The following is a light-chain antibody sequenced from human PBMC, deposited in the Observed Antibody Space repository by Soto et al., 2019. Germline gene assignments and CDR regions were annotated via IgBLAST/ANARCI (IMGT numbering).Light chain of an antibody. CDR1: QSVDSSF. CDR3: QQDVSSVT. Sequence: EIVLTQSPGFLSLSPGERATISCRASQSVDSSFFAWYQQKPGQAHRLLIYGASKRATGIPDRFSRSGSGTNFTLSSIRRETDDFAVYYCQQDVSSVTFGQGTKVEIK. V-gene: IGKV3-20*01. J-gene: IGKJ1*01. CDR2: GAS.